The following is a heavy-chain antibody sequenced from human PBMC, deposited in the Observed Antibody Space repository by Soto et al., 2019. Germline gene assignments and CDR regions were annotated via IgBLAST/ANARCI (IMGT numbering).Heavy chain of an antibody. V-gene: IGHV3-23*01. CDR3: ARRNYVGLYFDY. CDR1: GFTFSSYA. Sequence: EVQLLESGGGLVQPGGSLRLSCAASGFTFSSYAMSWVRQAPGKGLEWVSVISGSGDSTYYADSVKGRFTISRDNSKNTLYPQMNSLRAEDTAVYYCARRNYVGLYFDYWGQGTLVTVSS. J-gene: IGHJ4*02. CDR2: ISGSGDST. D-gene: IGHD1-7*01.